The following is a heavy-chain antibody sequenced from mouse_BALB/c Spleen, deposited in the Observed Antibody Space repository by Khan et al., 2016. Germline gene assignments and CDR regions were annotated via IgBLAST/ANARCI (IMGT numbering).Heavy chain of an antibody. CDR2: IDPANGNT. V-gene: IGHV14-3*02. D-gene: IGHD2-9*01. Sequence: VQLQQSGAELVKPGASVKLSCTASGFNIKDTYMHWVKQRPEQGLEWIGRIDPANGNTKYDPKFQGKATITADTSSTTAYLQLSSLNSEDTSVYYCARSYYGYDVEGYYYAMDYWGQGTSVTVSS. CDR1: GFNIKDTY. CDR3: ARSYYGYDVEGYYYAMDY. J-gene: IGHJ4*01.